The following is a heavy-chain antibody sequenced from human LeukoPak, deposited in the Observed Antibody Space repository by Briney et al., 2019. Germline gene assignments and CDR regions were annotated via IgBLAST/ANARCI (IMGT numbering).Heavy chain of an antibody. J-gene: IGHJ4*02. CDR3: AKSPGTAHYYFDY. D-gene: IGHD1-1*01. CDR1: GFTFDDYA. CDR2: ISWDGGST. V-gene: IGHV3-43D*03. Sequence: PGGSLRLSCAASGFTFDDYAMHWVRQAPGKGLEWVSLISWDGGSTYYADSVKGRFTICRDNSKNSLYLQMNSLRAEDTALYYCAKSPGTAHYYFDYWGQGTLVTVSS.